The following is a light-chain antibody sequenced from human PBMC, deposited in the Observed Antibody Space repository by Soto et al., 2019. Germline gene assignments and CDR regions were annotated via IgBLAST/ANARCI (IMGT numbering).Light chain of an antibody. CDR3: SSYTTSGTYV. CDR2: DVS. CDR1: SSDVGAYNY. V-gene: IGLV2-14*01. J-gene: IGLJ1*01. Sequence: QSVLTQPASVSGSPGQSITISCTGTSSDVGAYNYVSWYQQHPGKAPKLMVYDVSNRPSGVSYRFSGSKSGNTASLTISGLQAEDEADYYCSSYTTSGTYVFGTATKVTVL.